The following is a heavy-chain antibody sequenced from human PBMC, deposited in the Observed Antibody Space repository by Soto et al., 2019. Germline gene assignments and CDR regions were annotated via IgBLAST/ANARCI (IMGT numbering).Heavy chain of an antibody. CDR1: GGTFSSYA. V-gene: IGHV1-69*06. CDR3: ARLAAAGRPNFDY. Sequence: QVQLVQSGAEVKKPGSSVKVSCKASGGTFSSYAISWVRQAPGQGREWMGGIIPIFGTANYAQKFQVRVTITADKSTSTAYMELSSLRAEDTAVYYCARLAAAGRPNFDYWGQGTLVTVSS. J-gene: IGHJ4*02. D-gene: IGHD6-13*01. CDR2: IIPIFGTA.